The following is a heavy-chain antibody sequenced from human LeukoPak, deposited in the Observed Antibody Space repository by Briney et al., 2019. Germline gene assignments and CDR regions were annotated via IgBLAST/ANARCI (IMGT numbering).Heavy chain of an antibody. Sequence: PGGSLRLSCAASGFTFSSYSMNWVRQAPGKGREWVSSISSSSSYIYYADSVKGRFTISRDNAKNSLYLQMNSLRAEDTAVYYCARDRGSYGYWIDYWGQGTLATVSS. V-gene: IGHV3-21*01. CDR3: ARDRGSYGYWIDY. CDR2: ISSSSSYI. J-gene: IGHJ4*02. D-gene: IGHD5-18*01. CDR1: GFTFSSYS.